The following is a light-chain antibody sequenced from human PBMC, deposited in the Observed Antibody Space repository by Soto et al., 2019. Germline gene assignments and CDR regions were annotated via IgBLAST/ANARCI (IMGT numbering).Light chain of an antibody. V-gene: IGKV2-28*01. CDR3: MQALQSPLT. CDR1: QSLLHSNGYNY. Sequence: DIVMTQSPLSLPVTPGEPASISCRSSQSLLHSNGYNYLDWYLQKPGQSPQFLIYLGSNRASGVTDRISGSGSGTDVTMKIRRVEAADVGVYYCMQALQSPLTFGGGTKVEIK. J-gene: IGKJ4*01. CDR2: LGS.